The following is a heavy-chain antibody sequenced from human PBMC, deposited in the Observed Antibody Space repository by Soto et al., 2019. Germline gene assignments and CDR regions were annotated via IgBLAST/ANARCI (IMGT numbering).Heavy chain of an antibody. CDR3: TTQFMTTVTYFDF. Sequence: EVQLVESGGGLVKPGGSLRLSCAASGLTFNNAWMSWVRQAPGKGLEWVGRIKSKSDSETADYAAPVKGRFTISRDDSRNTVYLQMNSLKTEDTAVYYCTTQFMTTVTYFDFWGQGTQVTVSS. J-gene: IGHJ4*02. D-gene: IGHD4-17*01. CDR2: IKSKSDSETA. V-gene: IGHV3-15*01. CDR1: GLTFNNAW.